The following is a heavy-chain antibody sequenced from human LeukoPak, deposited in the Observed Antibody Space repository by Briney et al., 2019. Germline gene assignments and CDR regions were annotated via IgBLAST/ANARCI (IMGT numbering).Heavy chain of an antibody. V-gene: IGHV1-18*01. J-gene: IGHJ6*02. D-gene: IGHD4-17*01. CDR2: ISAYNGNT. Sequence: GASVKVSCKASGYTFTSYAMNWVRQAPGQGLEWMGWISAYNGNTNYAQKLQGRVTMTTDTSTSTAYMELRSLRSDDTAVYYCARGGDYLYYYGMDVWGQGTTVTVSS. CDR3: ARGGDYLYYYGMDV. CDR1: GYTFTSYA.